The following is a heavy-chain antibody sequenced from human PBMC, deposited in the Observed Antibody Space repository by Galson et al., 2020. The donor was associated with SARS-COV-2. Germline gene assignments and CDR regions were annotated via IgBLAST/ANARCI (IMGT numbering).Heavy chain of an antibody. CDR1: GFTFSDYA. V-gene: IGHV3-30*03. J-gene: IGHJ6*02. CDR3: ARWRIRGAGRAVVPPGYYYYYGMDV. CDR2: ISYDGSNK. D-gene: IGHD2-15*01. Sequence: QAGESLKISCAASGFTFSDYAMHWVRQAPGKGLEWVAFISYDGSNKYYADSVKGRFTISRDNSKNTLYLQMNSLRAEDTAVYYCARWRIRGAGRAVVPPGYYYYYGMDVWGQGTTVTVSS.